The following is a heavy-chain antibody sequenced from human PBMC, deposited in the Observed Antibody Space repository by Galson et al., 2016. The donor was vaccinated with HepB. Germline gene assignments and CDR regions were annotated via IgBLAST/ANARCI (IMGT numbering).Heavy chain of an antibody. V-gene: IGHV5-51*01. Sequence: QSGAEVKKPGESLQISCEASGYTFTNYWIAWVRQMPEKGLVWMGMIYPGDSDTRYSPSFQGQVTISADKSVSTAYLQWSSLKASDTAMYYCARRFTMVAPLDYWGQGTLVTVSS. CDR1: GYTFTNYW. CDR3: ARRFTMVAPLDY. J-gene: IGHJ4*02. D-gene: IGHD3-10*01. CDR2: IYPGDSDT.